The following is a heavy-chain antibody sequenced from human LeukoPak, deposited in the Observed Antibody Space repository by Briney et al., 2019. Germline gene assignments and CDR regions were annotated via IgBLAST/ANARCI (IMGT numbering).Heavy chain of an antibody. V-gene: IGHV3-7*03. J-gene: IGHJ4*02. Sequence: QPGGSLRLSCVASGFPFSSYWMTWVRQAPGKGLEWVANIKQDGSKKSYVDSVKGRFTISRDNSKNTLYLQTNSLRAEDTALYNCAKDPGSDGHSYWGQGTLVTVSS. CDR3: AKDPGSDGHSY. D-gene: IGHD3-10*01. CDR2: IKQDGSKK. CDR1: GFPFSSYW.